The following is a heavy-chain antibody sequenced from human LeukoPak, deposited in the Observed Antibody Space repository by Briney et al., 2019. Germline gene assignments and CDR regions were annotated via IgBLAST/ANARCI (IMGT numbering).Heavy chain of an antibody. J-gene: IGHJ4*02. CDR3: ARVGRWGTTAGHFDY. Sequence: GPLRLSCAASGFTFSSYAMHWVRQAPGKGLEWVAVISYDGSNKYYADSVKGRFTISRDNSKNTLYLQMNSLRAEDTAVYYCARVGRWGTTAGHFDYWGQGTLVTVSS. D-gene: IGHD6-13*01. V-gene: IGHV3-30*04. CDR1: GFTFSSYA. CDR2: ISYDGSNK.